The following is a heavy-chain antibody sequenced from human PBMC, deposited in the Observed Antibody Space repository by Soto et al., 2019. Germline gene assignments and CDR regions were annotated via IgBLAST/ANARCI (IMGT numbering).Heavy chain of an antibody. Sequence: ASVKVSCKASGYTFTSYDINWARQATGQGLEWMGWMNPNSGNTGYAQKFQGRVTMTRNTSISTAYMELSSLRSEDTAVYYCARAPPARPGSWFDPWGQGTLVTVSS. CDR1: GYTFTSYD. CDR2: MNPNSGNT. CDR3: ARAPPARPGSWFDP. V-gene: IGHV1-8*01. D-gene: IGHD6-6*01. J-gene: IGHJ5*02.